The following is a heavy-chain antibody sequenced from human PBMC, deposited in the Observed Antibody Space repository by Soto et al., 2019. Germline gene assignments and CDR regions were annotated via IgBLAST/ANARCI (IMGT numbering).Heavy chain of an antibody. V-gene: IGHV1-18*01. Sequence: QVKLVQSGAEVKKPGASVKVSCKASGYTFTSYGISWVRQAPGQGLEWMGWISAYNGNTNYAQKLQGRVTMTTDTATSTAYMELRSLRSDDTAVYYCARDYYGSGRLNAHNWFDPWGQGTLVTVSS. D-gene: IGHD3-10*01. CDR1: GYTFTSYG. CDR2: ISAYNGNT. J-gene: IGHJ5*02. CDR3: ARDYYGSGRLNAHNWFDP.